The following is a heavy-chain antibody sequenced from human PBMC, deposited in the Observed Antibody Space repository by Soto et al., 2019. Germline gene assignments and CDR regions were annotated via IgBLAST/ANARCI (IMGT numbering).Heavy chain of an antibody. Sequence: EVQLVESGGGLVQPGGSLRLSCAASGFTFSSYWMHWVRQTPGKGLMWVSRINNDGSGTADADSVRGRFTISRDNAKNTLYLQLNSLRAEDTAVYYCARDVAPGYFDYWDQGTPVTVSS. CDR1: GFTFSSYW. J-gene: IGHJ4*02. CDR2: INNDGSGT. D-gene: IGHD2-21*01. CDR3: ARDVAPGYFDY. V-gene: IGHV3-74*01.